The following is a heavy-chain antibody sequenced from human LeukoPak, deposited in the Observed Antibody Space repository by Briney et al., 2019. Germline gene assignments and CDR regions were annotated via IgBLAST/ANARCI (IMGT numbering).Heavy chain of an antibody. D-gene: IGHD2/OR15-2a*01. V-gene: IGHV1-18*01. CDR2: INVNK. CDR1: GNSFNTYG. J-gene: IGHJ5*02. Sequence: ASVKVSCKTSGNSFNTYGITWVRQAPALGLEWMGWINVNKKYAQKFQGRVTMTTDTSTSTAYMELRSLRSDDTAVYYCARAPRCNTDSCNSWFDPWGQGTLVTVSS. CDR3: ARAPRCNTDSCNSWFDP.